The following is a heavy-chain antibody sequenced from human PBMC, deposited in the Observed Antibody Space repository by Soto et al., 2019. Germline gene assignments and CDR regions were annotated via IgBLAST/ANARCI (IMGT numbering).Heavy chain of an antibody. V-gene: IGHV3-33*01. CDR3: ARDSKGYCSGGSCYPNYYFDY. J-gene: IGHJ4*02. CDR2: IWYDGSNK. Sequence: QVQLVESGGGVVQPGRSLRLSCAASGFTFSSYGMHWVRQAPGKGLEWVAVIWYDGSNKYYADSVKGRFTISRDNSKNTLYLQMNSLRAEDTAVYYCARDSKGYCSGGSCYPNYYFDYWGQGTLVTVSS. D-gene: IGHD2-15*01. CDR1: GFTFSSYG.